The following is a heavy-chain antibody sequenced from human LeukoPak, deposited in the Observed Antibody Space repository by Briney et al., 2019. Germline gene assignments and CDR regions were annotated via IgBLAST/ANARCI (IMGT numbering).Heavy chain of an antibody. Sequence: KTGGSLRLSCAASGFTFSNAWMSWVRQAPGKGLEWVGRIKSKTDGGTTDYAAPVKGRFTISRDDSKNTLYLQMNSLKTEDTAVYYCTTPGYSYGYGGDYWGQGTLVTVSS. CDR1: GFTFSNAW. V-gene: IGHV3-15*01. J-gene: IGHJ4*02. CDR2: IKSKTDGGTT. CDR3: TTPGYSYGYGGDY. D-gene: IGHD5-18*01.